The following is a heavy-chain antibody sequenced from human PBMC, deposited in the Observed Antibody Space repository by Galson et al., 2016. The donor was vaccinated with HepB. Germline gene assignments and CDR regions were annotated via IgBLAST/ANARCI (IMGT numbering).Heavy chain of an antibody. CDR3: ARDRRDFVFNAGLLFDY. CDR2: IKEDGSEK. J-gene: IGHJ4*02. D-gene: IGHD2/OR15-2a*01. Sequence: SLRLSCAGSGFTFSSNWMSWVRQAPGKGLEWVANIKEDGSEKYYVDSVKGRFTISRDNAKNSLFLQMNSLRAEDTDVYYCARDRRDFVFNAGLLFDYWGQGTLVTVSS. CDR1: GFTFSSNW. V-gene: IGHV3-7*01.